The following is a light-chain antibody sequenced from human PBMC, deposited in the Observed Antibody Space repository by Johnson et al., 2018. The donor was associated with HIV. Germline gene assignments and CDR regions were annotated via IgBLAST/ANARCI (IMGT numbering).Light chain of an antibody. CDR3: GTWDSSLSAFYV. V-gene: IGLV1-51*01. CDR2: DNN. Sequence: QSVLTQSPSVSAAPGQKVTIYCSGSSSNIGNNYVSWYQQLPGTAPKLLIYDNNKRPSGIPDRFSGSKSGTSATLGITGLQTGDEADYYCGTWDSSLSAFYVFGTGTKVTVL. CDR1: SSNIGNNY. J-gene: IGLJ1*01.